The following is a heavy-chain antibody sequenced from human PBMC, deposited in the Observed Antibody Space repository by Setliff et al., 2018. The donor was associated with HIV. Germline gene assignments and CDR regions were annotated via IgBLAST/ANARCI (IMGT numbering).Heavy chain of an antibody. CDR2: VSYSGDT. V-gene: IGHV4-59*08. CDR1: GGSMSGYY. Sequence: PSETLSLTCSVSGGSMSGYYWSWIRQPPGRGLEWIGYVSYSGDTNYNPSLKSRVTISIDTPKNQFSLRVNSVTAADTALYSCARHGGGYSYGSFDFWSQGTLVTVSS. J-gene: IGHJ4*02. CDR3: ARHGGGYSYGSFDF. D-gene: IGHD5-18*01.